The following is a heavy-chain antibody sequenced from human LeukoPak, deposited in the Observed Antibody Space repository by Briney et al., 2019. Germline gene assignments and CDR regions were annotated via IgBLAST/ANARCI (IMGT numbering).Heavy chain of an antibody. J-gene: IGHJ4*02. D-gene: IGHD6-19*01. CDR3: ASEEAGTFDY. CDR1: GYTFTRYG. Sequence: VASVKVSCKASGYTFTRYGISWVRQAPGQRLEWMGWISAYNGNTNYAQKLQGRVTMTTDTSTSTAYMELRSLRSDDTAVYYCASEEAGTFDYWGQGTLVTVSS. CDR2: ISAYNGNT. V-gene: IGHV1-18*01.